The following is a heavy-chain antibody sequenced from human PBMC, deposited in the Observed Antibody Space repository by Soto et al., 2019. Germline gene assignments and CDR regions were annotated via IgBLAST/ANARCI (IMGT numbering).Heavy chain of an antibody. CDR2: FDPEDGET. Sequence: ASVKVPCKVSGYTLTELSMHWVRQAPGKGLEWMGGFDPEDGETIYAQKFQGRVTMTEDTSTDTAYMELSSLRSEDTAVYYCATQRTGTNLRRTSYYYYGMDVWGQGTTVTVSS. CDR3: ATQRTGTNLRRTSYYYYGMDV. D-gene: IGHD1-7*01. CDR1: GYTLTELS. J-gene: IGHJ6*02. V-gene: IGHV1-24*01.